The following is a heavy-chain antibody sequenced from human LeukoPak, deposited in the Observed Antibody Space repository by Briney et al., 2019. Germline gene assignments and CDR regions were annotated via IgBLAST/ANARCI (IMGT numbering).Heavy chain of an antibody. CDR3: ARDQAHYYDSLMFDP. CDR2: ISSSSSYI. V-gene: IGHV3-21*01. D-gene: IGHD3-22*01. CDR1: GFTFSSYS. J-gene: IGHJ5*02. Sequence: GGSLRLSCAASGFTFSSYSMNWVRQAPRKGLEWVSSISSSSSYIYYADSVKGRFTISRDNAKNSLYLQMNSLRAEDTAVYYCARDQAHYYDSLMFDPWGQGTLVTVSS.